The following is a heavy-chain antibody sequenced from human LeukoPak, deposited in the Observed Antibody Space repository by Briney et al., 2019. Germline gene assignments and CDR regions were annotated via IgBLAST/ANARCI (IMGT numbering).Heavy chain of an antibody. V-gene: IGHV1-46*01. CDR1: GYTFTSYY. CDR2: IDPSSGST. D-gene: IGHD3-10*01. J-gene: IGHJ4*02. Sequence: ASVKLSCKASGYTFTSYYIHWVRQAPGQRLEWMGRIDPSSGSTPYAQNFQGRVTMTRDTSTSTVYVDLSSLRSEDTAVYFCAREESGGTFDYWGQGTLVTVSS. CDR3: AREESGGTFDY.